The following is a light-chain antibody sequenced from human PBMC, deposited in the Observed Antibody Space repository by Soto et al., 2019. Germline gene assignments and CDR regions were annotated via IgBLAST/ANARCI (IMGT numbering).Light chain of an antibody. CDR1: QSLKKTF. J-gene: IGKJ4*02. CDR2: GAS. V-gene: IGKV3-20*01. Sequence: ENVLTQSPGTLSLSPGERATLSCRASQSLKKTFLAWYQQKPGQAPRLLIYGASSRATGIPDRFSGRGSGTDFTLIISRLEPEDFAVYYCQQFAGAFGGGTKVDIK. CDR3: QQFAGA.